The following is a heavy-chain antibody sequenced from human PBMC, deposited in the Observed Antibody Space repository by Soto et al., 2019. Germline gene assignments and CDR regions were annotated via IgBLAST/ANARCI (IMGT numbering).Heavy chain of an antibody. CDR1: GYSISTGCY. Sequence: SETLSLTCTVTGYSISTGCYWGWLRQPPGKGLEWIGSMYYTGTTYYNPSLESRVTISVDTSENQLSLKLTSVTAADTAVYYCARDLNYGLYYFDYWGQGTLVTVST. V-gene: IGHV4-38-2*02. CDR3: ARDLNYGLYYFDY. CDR2: MYYTGTT. D-gene: IGHD3-10*01. J-gene: IGHJ4*02.